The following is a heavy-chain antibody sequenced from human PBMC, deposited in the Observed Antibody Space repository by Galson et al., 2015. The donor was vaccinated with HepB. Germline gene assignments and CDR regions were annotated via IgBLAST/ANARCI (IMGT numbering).Heavy chain of an antibody. Sequence: ETLSLTCTVSGYSISSGYYWGWIRQPPGKGLEWIGSIYHSGSTYYNPSLKSRVTISVDTSKNQFSLKLSSVTAADTAVYYCAGGNCSGGSCYFGAVTTVTTYVDYWGQGTLVTVSS. CDR3: AGGNCSGGSCYFGAVTTVTTYVDY. CDR1: GYSISSGYY. V-gene: IGHV4-38-2*02. D-gene: IGHD2-15*01. J-gene: IGHJ4*02. CDR2: IYHSGST.